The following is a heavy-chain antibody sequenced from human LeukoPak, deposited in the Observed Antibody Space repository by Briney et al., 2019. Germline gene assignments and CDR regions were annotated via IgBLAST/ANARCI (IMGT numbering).Heavy chain of an antibody. V-gene: IGHV3-23*01. D-gene: IGHD3-10*01. CDR3: AKTRSMLVRGVMDY. J-gene: IGHJ4*02. Sequence: GGSLRPSCAASGFTFSSYAMTWVRQAPGKGLEWVSGISGSDGTTYYTDSVKGRFTISRDNSKNTLYLQMNSLRAEDTAVYYCAKTRSMLVRGVMDYWGQGTLVTVSS. CDR1: GFTFSSYA. CDR2: ISGSDGTT.